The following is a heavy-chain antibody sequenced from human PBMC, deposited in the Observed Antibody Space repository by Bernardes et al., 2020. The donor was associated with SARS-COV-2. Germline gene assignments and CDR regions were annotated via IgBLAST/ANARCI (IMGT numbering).Heavy chain of an antibody. D-gene: IGHD2-2*02. CDR1: GGSISNYY. J-gene: IGHJ3*01. CDR2: ICRSWSA. CDR3: ARGDLDCTSTSCYTNTFHF. V-gene: IGHV4-4*07. Sequence: SETLSLTFTVSGGSISNYYWSWIRQPAGKGLEWIGRICRSWSADYNPSLKSRVTMSVDTSKNQFSLKFYSVTAADTAMYYCARGDLDCTSTSCYTNTFHFWGRGKMVTVSP.